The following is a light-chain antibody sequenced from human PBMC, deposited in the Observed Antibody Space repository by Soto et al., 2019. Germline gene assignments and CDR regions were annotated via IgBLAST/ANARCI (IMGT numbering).Light chain of an antibody. CDR2: KAS. J-gene: IGKJ1*01. CDR3: QQSNSYTWT. Sequence: DIQMTQSPSTLSASVGDRVTITCRASQSISSWLAWYQQKPGKAPKLLIYKASSLESGVPSRFSGSGSGTEITLTISSLQPDDYATYYCQQSNSYTWTFGQGTKVEIK. CDR1: QSISSW. V-gene: IGKV1-5*03.